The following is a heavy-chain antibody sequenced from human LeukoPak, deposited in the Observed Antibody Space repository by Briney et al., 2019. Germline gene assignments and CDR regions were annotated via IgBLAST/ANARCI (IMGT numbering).Heavy chain of an antibody. V-gene: IGHV3-30*02. CDR1: GFTLSNFC. CDR2: IRSHGGDK. Sequence: GGSLRLSCEGSGFTLSNFCIQWVRQAPGQGLQWGAFIRSHGGDKYYEDSVKGRFIVSRDNSKKIVYLEVNSLTAEDTGVYYCVTWRLAQDFDHWGQGSLVIVSS. J-gene: IGHJ4*02. D-gene: IGHD3-3*01. CDR3: VTWRLAQDFDH.